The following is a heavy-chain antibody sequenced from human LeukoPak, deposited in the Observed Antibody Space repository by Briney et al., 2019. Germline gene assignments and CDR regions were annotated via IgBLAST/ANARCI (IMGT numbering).Heavy chain of an antibody. CDR3: AREGHGAADY. CDR2: ISYDGSNK. D-gene: IGHD6-13*01. V-gene: IGHV3-30*04. Sequence: GRSLRLPCAASGFTFSSYAMHWVRQAPGKGLEWVAVISYDGSNKYYADSVKGRFTISRDNSKNTLYLQMNSLRAEDTALYYCAREGHGAADYWGQGTLVTVSS. CDR1: GFTFSSYA. J-gene: IGHJ4*02.